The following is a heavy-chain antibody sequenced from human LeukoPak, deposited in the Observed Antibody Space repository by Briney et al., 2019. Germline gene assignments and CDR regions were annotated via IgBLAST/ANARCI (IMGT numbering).Heavy chain of an antibody. D-gene: IGHD4-17*01. CDR2: IFPGDAAT. CDR3: ARRWTNYGGRYDY. J-gene: IGHJ4*02. V-gene: IGHV5-51*01. Sequence: AESLKISCTGSGYSSTSYWIGWVRQLAEGRLEWMGIIFPGDAATKYKPSFQGQVTISADKSISTAYLQWSSLKASDTAMYYCARRWTNYGGRYDYWGQGTLVTVSS. CDR1: GYSSTSYW.